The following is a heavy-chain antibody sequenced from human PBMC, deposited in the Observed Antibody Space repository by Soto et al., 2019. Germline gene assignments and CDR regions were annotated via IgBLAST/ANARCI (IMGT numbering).Heavy chain of an antibody. Sequence: QVQLQESGPGLVKPSQTLSLTCTVSGGSISSGGYYWSWIRQHPGKGLEWIGYIYYSGSTYYNPSLKSRVTISVDTSKTQFSLKLSSVTAADTAVYYCARDRDYSNSEEGGYYYYGMDVWGQGTTVTVSS. J-gene: IGHJ6*02. D-gene: IGHD4-4*01. V-gene: IGHV4-31*03. CDR2: IYYSGST. CDR1: GGSISSGGYY. CDR3: ARDRDYSNSEEGGYYYYGMDV.